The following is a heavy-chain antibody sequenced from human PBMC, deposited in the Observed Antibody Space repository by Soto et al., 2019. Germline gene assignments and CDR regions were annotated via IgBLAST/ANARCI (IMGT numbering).Heavy chain of an antibody. V-gene: IGHV2-70*01. Sequence: GPTLVNPTQTLTLTCTFSGFSLSTSGMCVSWIRQPPGKALEWLALIDWDDDKYYSTSLKTRLTISKDTSKNQVVLTMTNMDPVDTATYYCARMMTGDGYNYVPTEFTFDYWGQGTLVTVSS. CDR3: ARMMTGDGYNYVPTEFTFDY. CDR2: IDWDDDK. D-gene: IGHD5-12*01. J-gene: IGHJ4*02. CDR1: GFSLSTSGMC.